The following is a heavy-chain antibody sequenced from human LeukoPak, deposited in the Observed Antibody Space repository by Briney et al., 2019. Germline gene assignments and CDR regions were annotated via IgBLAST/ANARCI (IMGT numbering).Heavy chain of an antibody. Sequence: ASVEVSCEASGYTFTSYGISWVRQAPGQGLEWMGWISAYNGNTNYAQKLQGRVTMTTDTSTTTAYMELRSLRSDDTAVYYCAKGVVVAPDVTPFDYWGQGTLVTVSS. J-gene: IGHJ4*02. V-gene: IGHV1-18*01. CDR1: GYTFTSYG. CDR2: ISAYNGNT. D-gene: IGHD2-2*01. CDR3: AKGVVVAPDVTPFDY.